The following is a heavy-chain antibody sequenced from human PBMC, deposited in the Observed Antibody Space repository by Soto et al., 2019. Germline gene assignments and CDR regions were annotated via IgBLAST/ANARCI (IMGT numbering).Heavy chain of an antibody. V-gene: IGHV1-2*04. D-gene: IGHD6-6*01. J-gene: IGHJ4*02. CDR3: ATGSSSFETFDY. CDR2: XXXNXGXT. Sequence: KVSCKASGYTFTGYYMHWVRQAPGQGLEWMGWXXXNXGXTXYXXXXQGWVTMTRDTSISTAYRERSRLRSDDTSVYYCATGSSSFETFDYWGQGTLVTVSS. CDR1: GYTFTGYY.